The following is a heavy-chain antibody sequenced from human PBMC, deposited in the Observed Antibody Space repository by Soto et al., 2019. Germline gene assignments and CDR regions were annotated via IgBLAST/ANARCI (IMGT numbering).Heavy chain of an antibody. V-gene: IGHV3-11*06. J-gene: IGHJ4*02. D-gene: IGHD6-19*01. CDR3: ARDHKTVSSGWGYYFDY. CDR1: GFTFSDYY. Sequence: QVQLVESGGGLVKPGGSLRLSCAASGFTFSDYYMSWIRQAPGKGLEWVSYISSSSSYTNYADSVKGRFTIPRDNAKNSLYLQMNSLRAEDTAVYYCARDHKTVSSGWGYYFDYWGQGTLVTVSS. CDR2: ISSSSSYT.